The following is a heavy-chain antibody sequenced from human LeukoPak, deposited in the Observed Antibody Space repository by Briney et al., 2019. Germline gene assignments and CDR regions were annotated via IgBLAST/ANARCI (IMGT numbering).Heavy chain of an antibody. CDR3: AKDRWIRRISLAGQDY. D-gene: IGHD6-19*01. CDR2: TSYDGSDT. J-gene: IGHJ4*02. Sequence: GESLKISCATSGFTFSSYGMHWVRQAPGKGLEWVAVTSYDGSDTYYADSVKGRFTISRDNSKNTLYLQINSLRAEDTAVYYCAKDRWIRRISLAGQDYWGQGTLVTVSS. V-gene: IGHV3-30*18. CDR1: GFTFSSYG.